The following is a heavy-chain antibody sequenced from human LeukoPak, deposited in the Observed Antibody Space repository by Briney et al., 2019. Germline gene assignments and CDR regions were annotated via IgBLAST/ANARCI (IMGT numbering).Heavy chain of an antibody. CDR1: GFTFSSYS. V-gene: IGHV3-21*01. CDR2: ISSSSSYI. Sequence: PGGSLRLSCAASGFTFSSYSMNWVRQAPGKGLDWVSSISSSSSYIYYADSVKGRFTISRDNAKNSLYLQMNSLRAEDTAVYYCARTLIAVAGYFDYWGQGTLVTVSS. J-gene: IGHJ4*02. D-gene: IGHD6-19*01. CDR3: ARTLIAVAGYFDY.